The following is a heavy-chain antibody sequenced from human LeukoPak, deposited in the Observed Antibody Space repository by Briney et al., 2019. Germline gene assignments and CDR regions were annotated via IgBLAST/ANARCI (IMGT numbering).Heavy chain of an antibody. CDR1: AYTFSAYY. CDR2: INPNYGGT. J-gene: IGHJ4*02. Sequence: ASVKVSCKASAYTFSAYYMHWVRQAPGQGLEWMGWINPNYGGTNYAQKFQGRVTMTRDTSISTAYMELSRLRSDDTAIYYCADEFGLKWLADWGQGTLVTVSS. V-gene: IGHV1-2*02. D-gene: IGHD6-19*01. CDR3: ADEFGLKWLAD.